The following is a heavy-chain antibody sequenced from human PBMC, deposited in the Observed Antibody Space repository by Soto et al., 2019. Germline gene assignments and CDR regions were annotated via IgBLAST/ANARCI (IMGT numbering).Heavy chain of an antibody. J-gene: IGHJ4*02. CDR1: GGSIGSSSYY. V-gene: IGHV4-39*02. Sequence: SETLSLTCTVSGGSIGSSSYYWGWIRQPPGKGLEWIGTTSYSGTTYHNPSLGSRVTISVDSSKTHFSLKLSSVTAADTAVYYCARGRASGSYYLLDYWGQGTLVTVSS. CDR3: ARGRASGSYYLLDY. CDR2: TSYSGTT. D-gene: IGHD3-10*01.